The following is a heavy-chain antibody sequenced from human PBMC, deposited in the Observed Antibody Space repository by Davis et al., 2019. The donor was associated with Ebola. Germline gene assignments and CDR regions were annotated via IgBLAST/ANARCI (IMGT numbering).Heavy chain of an antibody. V-gene: IGHV3-48*01. D-gene: IGHD6-13*01. J-gene: IGHJ6*02. CDR2: INGLSSTI. CDR1: GFTFSAYS. CDR3: AKGLHLYSSPIWYYGMDV. Sequence: PGGSLRLSCAASGFTFSAYSMNWIRQAPGKGLEWVSYINGLSSTIYYADSVMGRFTVSRDNAKNTLYLQMNSLRAEDTAVYYCAKGLHLYSSPIWYYGMDVWGQGTTVTVSS.